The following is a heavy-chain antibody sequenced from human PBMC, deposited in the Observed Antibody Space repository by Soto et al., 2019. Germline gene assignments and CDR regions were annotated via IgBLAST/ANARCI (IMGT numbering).Heavy chain of an antibody. CDR1: GFTFSSYA. J-gene: IGHJ4*02. Sequence: EVQLLESGGGLVQPGGSLRLSCAASGFTFSSYAMSWVRQAPGKGLEWVSALSAGGGTTYYADSVKGRFTISRDSSKNTLYLQINSLRAEDTAVYYCAKASRDYDWIFDYWGQGILGTVSS. CDR3: AKASRDYDWIFDY. D-gene: IGHD5-12*01. CDR2: LSAGGGTT. V-gene: IGHV3-23*01.